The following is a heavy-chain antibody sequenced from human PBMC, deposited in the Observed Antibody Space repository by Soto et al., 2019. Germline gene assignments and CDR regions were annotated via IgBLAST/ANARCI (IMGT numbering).Heavy chain of an antibody. Sequence: QVQLVQSGAEVKKPGSSVKVSCKASGGSFRREAINWLRQAPGQGPEWMGNILPFFGTADYAQKFQGRVTATAAMTTTTVYMELNSLSVADTAVYSCARGHEFGGNSDAFAVWGQGTTVIVSS. CDR1: GGSFRREA. J-gene: IGHJ3*01. CDR2: ILPFFGTA. D-gene: IGHD2-15*01. CDR3: ARGHEFGGNSDAFAV. V-gene: IGHV1-69*14.